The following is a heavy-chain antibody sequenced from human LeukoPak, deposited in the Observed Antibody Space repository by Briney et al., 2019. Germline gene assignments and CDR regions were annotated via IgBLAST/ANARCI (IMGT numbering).Heavy chain of an antibody. CDR2: ISWDGGTT. CDR1: GFTFHDYT. J-gene: IGHJ4*02. V-gene: IGHV3-43D*03. Sequence: GGSLRLSCAASGFTFHDYTMHWVRQAPGKGLEWVSLISWDGGTTYYADSVKGRFTISRDNSKNSLYLQMNSLRAEDTALYYCAKALRAATPPQPNWNSLDYWGQGTLVTVSS. D-gene: IGHD2-15*01. CDR3: AKALRAATPPQPNWNSLDY.